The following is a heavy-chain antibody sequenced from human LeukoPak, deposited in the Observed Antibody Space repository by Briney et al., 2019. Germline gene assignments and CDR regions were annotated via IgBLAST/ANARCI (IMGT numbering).Heavy chain of an antibody. CDR3: ARGMFDIGYCSSTSCEGLGWFDP. V-gene: IGHV4-38-2*02. Sequence: PSETLSLTCTVSGYSISSGYYWGWIRQPPGQGLEWIGSIFHSGSTYYNPSLKSRVTISLDTSKNQFSLKLSSVTAADTAVYYCARGMFDIGYCSSTSCEGLGWFDPWGQGTLVTVSS. J-gene: IGHJ5*02. CDR1: GYSISSGYY. D-gene: IGHD2-2*01. CDR2: IFHSGST.